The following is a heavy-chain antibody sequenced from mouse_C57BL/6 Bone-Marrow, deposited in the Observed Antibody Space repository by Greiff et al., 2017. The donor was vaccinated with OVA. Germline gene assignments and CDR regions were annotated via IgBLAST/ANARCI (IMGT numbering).Heavy chain of an antibody. J-gene: IGHJ2*01. CDR3: ALRRGYYFGY. CDR2: IYPSDSET. CDR1: GYTFTSYW. V-gene: IGHV1-61*01. D-gene: IGHD2-12*01. Sequence: QVQLQQPGAELVRPGSSVKLSCKASGYTFTSYWMDWVKQRPGQGLEWIGNIYPSDSETHYNQKFKDKATLTVDKSSSTAYMQLSSLSSEDSAVYDCALRRGYYFGYWGQVTTLTVSS.